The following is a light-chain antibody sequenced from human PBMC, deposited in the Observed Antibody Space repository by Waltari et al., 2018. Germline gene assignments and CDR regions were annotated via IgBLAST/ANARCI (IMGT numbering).Light chain of an antibody. Sequence: QSVLTQPPSASGTPGQTVTITCSGRSFNIGNNVDNWYQHLPGTAPKLVIYKKDQRPSGVPDRFSGSKSGTSASLAISGLQSEDEAEYFCAAWDDSLSGPVFGGGTKLAVL. V-gene: IGLV1-44*01. CDR2: KKD. J-gene: IGLJ3*02. CDR1: SFNIGNNV. CDR3: AAWDDSLSGPV.